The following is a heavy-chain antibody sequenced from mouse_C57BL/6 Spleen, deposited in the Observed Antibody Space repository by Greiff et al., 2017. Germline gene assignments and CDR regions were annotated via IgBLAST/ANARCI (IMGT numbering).Heavy chain of an antibody. CDR1: GYTFTSYW. V-gene: IGHV1-64*01. CDR2: IHPNSGST. Sequence: VQLQQPGAELVKPGASVKLSCKASGYTFTSYWMHWVKQRPGQGLEWIGMIHPNSGSTNYNEKFKSKATLTVDKSSSTAYMQLSSLTSEDSAVYYCALYTTVVDYYAMDYWGQGTSVTVSS. CDR3: ALYTTVVDYYAMDY. J-gene: IGHJ4*01. D-gene: IGHD1-1*01.